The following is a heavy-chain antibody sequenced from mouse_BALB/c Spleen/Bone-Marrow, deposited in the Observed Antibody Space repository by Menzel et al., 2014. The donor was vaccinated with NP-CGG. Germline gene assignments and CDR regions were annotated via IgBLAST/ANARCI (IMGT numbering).Heavy chain of an antibody. CDR3: CLLSMRRAMDY. CDR2: IFPGNSDT. Sequence: EVQLQQSGTVLARPGASVKMSCKASGYSFTSYWMHWVKQRPGQGLEWIGTIFPGNSDTTYNQKFKGKAKLTAVTSASTAYMDLSSLTNEDSAVYYCCLLSMRRAMDYWGQGTSVTVSS. CDR1: GYSFTSYW. V-gene: IGHV1-5*01. J-gene: IGHJ4*01. D-gene: IGHD2-10*01.